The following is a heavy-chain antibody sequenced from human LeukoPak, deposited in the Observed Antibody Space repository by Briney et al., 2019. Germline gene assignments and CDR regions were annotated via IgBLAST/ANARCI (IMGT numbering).Heavy chain of an antibody. D-gene: IGHD4-17*01. CDR3: ARGTDYGDYGGTWFYYYYMDV. V-gene: IGHV1-69*13. CDR2: IIPIFGTA. Sequence: ASVKVSCKASGGTFSSYAISWVRQAPGQGLEWMGGIIPIFGTANYAQKFQGRVTITADESTSTAYMELSSLRSEDTAVYYCARGTDYGDYGGTWFYYYYMDVWGEGTTVTVSS. CDR1: GGTFSSYA. J-gene: IGHJ6*03.